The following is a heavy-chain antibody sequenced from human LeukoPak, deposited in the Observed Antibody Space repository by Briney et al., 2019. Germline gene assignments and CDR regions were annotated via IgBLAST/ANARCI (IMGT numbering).Heavy chain of an antibody. J-gene: IGHJ6*02. CDR2: INWNGGST. CDR1: GFTFDDYG. V-gene: IGHV3-20*04. CDR3: ARDSYSSSWYYYYYGMDV. D-gene: IGHD6-13*01. Sequence: GGSLRLSCAASGFTFDDYGMSWVRRAPGKGLEWVSGINWNGGSTGYADSVKGRFTISRDNAKNSLYLQMNSLRAEDTALYYCARDSYSSSWYYYYYGMDVWGQGTTVTVSS.